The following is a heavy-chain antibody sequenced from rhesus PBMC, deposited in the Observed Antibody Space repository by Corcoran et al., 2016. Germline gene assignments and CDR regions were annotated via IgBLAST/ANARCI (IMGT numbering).Heavy chain of an antibody. CDR3: ARAYSGSLYWYFDL. V-gene: IGHV4-80*01. Sequence: QVQLQESGPGLVKPSETLSLTCAVSGGSFSSYWWSWIRQPPGKGLEWIGEINGNSGSTNYNPSLNSRVTISKDASKNQFSLKLSSVTAADTAVYYCARAYSGSLYWYFDLRGPGTPITISS. CDR1: GGSFSSYW. J-gene: IGHJ2*01. CDR2: INGNSGST. D-gene: IGHD6-25*01.